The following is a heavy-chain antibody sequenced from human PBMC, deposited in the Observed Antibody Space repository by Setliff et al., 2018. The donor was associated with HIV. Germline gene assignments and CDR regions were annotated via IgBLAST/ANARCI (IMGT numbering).Heavy chain of an antibody. CDR3: ADPPSGF. J-gene: IGHJ4*02. V-gene: IGHV3-21*01. Sequence: PSETLSLSCAASGFTFSRYWMSWVRQAPGRGLEWVSSISIGSGGAIDYADSVQGRFTISRDNAKNSLSLQMNSLRVEDTAIYYCADPPSGFWGQGTLVTVSS. D-gene: IGHD3-10*01. CDR1: GFTFSRYW. CDR2: ISIGSGGAI.